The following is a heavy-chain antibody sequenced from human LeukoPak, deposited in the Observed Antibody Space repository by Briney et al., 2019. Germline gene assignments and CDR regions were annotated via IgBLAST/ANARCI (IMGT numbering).Heavy chain of an antibody. Sequence: GGSLRLSCAASGFTFSSYAMIWVRQAPGKGLEWVSAVSGSGCSTFYPDSVEGRFTISRHNSKNTLYLQMNSLSAEDTSVYYCARSEYYYDKSGYSDAFDIWGERTMVTASS. V-gene: IGHV3-23*01. J-gene: IGHJ3*02. CDR3: ARSEYYYDKSGYSDAFDI. D-gene: IGHD3-22*01. CDR1: GFTFSSYA. CDR2: VSGSGCST.